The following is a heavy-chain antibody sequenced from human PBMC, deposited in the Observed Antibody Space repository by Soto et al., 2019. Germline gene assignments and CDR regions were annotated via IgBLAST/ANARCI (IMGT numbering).Heavy chain of an antibody. Sequence: QITLKESGPTLVKPTQTLTLTCTFSGFSLSTSGVGVGWIRQPPGKALEWLALIYWDDDKRYRPSVKSRVTITQDTAKNQVVLTMTNMDPVDTATYYCALSRNGGNPSFWGQGTLVTVSS. V-gene: IGHV2-5*02. CDR1: GFSLSTSGVG. D-gene: IGHD2-15*01. CDR2: IYWDDDK. CDR3: ALSRNGGNPSF. J-gene: IGHJ4*02.